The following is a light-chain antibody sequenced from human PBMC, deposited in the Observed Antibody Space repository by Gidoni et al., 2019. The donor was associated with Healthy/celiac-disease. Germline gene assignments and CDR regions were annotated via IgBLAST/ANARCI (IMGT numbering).Light chain of an antibody. J-gene: IGKJ4*01. Sequence: IVFTQSPATLSLSPGERATLSCRASQSVSSYLAWYQQKPGQAPRLLIYDASNRSTGIPARFSGSGSGTDFTLTISSLEPEDFAAYYCQQSSNWPLTFXGXTKVXIK. CDR2: DAS. CDR3: QQSSNWPLT. CDR1: QSVSSY. V-gene: IGKV3-11*01.